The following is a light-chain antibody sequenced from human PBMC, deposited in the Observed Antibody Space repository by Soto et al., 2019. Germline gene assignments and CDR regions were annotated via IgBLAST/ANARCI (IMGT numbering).Light chain of an antibody. CDR2: WTS. J-gene: IGKJ5*01. CDR3: QQYYSSTIT. CDR1: QRVLYTSNNKKC. Sequence: DLLITHSPAPLAVSPRERATLNCTSSQRVLYTSNNKKCLASYQQKPGQPPKLLIKWTSTREAGVPDRCSGSGSETDFTLTISSLQAEDVAVYYCQQYYSSTITFGQGTRLEI. V-gene: IGKV4-1*01.